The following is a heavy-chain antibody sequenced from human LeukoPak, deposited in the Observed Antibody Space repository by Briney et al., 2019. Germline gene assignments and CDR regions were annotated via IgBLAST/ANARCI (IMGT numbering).Heavy chain of an antibody. V-gene: IGHV3-74*01. CDR2: IDDVGSGT. CDR3: ATVFDF. Sequence: GGSLRLSCAVSGLTLSSNWMHWVRQVPGKGLVWVSRIDDVGSGTSYADSVKGRFTISRDDAKNTVYLQMNSLRAEDTAVYYCATVFDFWGQGTLVTVSS. D-gene: IGHD2-21*02. J-gene: IGHJ5*01. CDR1: GLTLSSNW.